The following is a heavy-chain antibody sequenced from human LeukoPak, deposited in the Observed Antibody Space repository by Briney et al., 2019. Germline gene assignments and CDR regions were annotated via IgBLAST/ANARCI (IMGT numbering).Heavy chain of an antibody. CDR2: IYYSGST. J-gene: IGHJ4*02. D-gene: IGHD3-22*01. Sequence: SETLSLTCTVSGYSISSGYYWGWIRQPPGKGLEWIGSIYYSGSTYYNPSLKSRVTISVDTSKNQFSLELSSVTAADTAVYYCASLCYYDSSGYRYSFDYWGQGALVTVSS. CDR1: GYSISSGYY. CDR3: ASLCYYDSSGYRYSFDY. V-gene: IGHV4-38-2*02.